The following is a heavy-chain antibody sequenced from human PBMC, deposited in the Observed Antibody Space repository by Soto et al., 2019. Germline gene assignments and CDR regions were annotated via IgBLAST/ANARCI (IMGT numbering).Heavy chain of an antibody. J-gene: IGHJ6*02. Sequence: QVQLVQSGGGVVQPGRSLRLSCAASGFTLSDFAMHWVCQAPGKGLEWVALISNDGGIDHYGDSVSGRFTISRVNSKRLLDLQMSRLFVGDTAVSSCARAGPGMDVWCRGSTVTVSS. CDR3: ARAGPGMDV. CDR1: GFTLSDFA. V-gene: IGHV3-30-3*01. CDR2: ISNDGGID.